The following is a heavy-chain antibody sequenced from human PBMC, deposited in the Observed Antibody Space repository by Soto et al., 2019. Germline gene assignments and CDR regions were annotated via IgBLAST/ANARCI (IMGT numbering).Heavy chain of an antibody. Sequence: QVQLEQSGAEVKKPGASVKVSCKASGYTFSSYGISWVRQAPGQGLEWMGWISGYNGNTNYELKFQDRVTMTTDTSTNTAYMELRSLRSDDTAVYYCAREGIGVYYYEGMDVWSQGTTVTVSS. CDR2: ISGYNGNT. CDR1: GYTFSSYG. J-gene: IGHJ6*02. CDR3: AREGIGVYYYEGMDV. V-gene: IGHV1-18*01. D-gene: IGHD6-19*01.